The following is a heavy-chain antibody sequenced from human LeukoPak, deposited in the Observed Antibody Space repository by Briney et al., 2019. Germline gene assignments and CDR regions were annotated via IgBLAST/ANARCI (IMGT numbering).Heavy chain of an antibody. J-gene: IGHJ4*02. V-gene: IGHV4-30-2*01. Sequence: SQTLSLTCAGSGDSISSGGYSWSWIRQPPGKGLEWIGYIYHSGSTYYNPSLKSRVTISVDRSKNQFSLKLSSVTAADTAVYYCARDQGGYSGYDSYYFDYWGQGTLVAVSS. CDR1: GDSISSGGYS. D-gene: IGHD5-12*01. CDR2: IYHSGST. CDR3: ARDQGGYSGYDSYYFDY.